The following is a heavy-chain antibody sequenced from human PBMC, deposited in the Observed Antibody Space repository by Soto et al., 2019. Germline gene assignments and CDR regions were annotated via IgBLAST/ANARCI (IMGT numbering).Heavy chain of an antibody. V-gene: IGHV3-7*03. CDR1: GSTFSSYW. CDR2: IKQDGSEK. CDR3: ARDWEDVVVVAATQMDV. Sequence: PGGPLRLCCAASGSTFSSYWMSWVRQAPGKGLEWVANIKQDGSEKYYVDSVKGRFTTSRDNAKNSLYLQMNSLRAEDTAAYYCARDWEDVVVVAATQMDVWGQGTTVTVSS. D-gene: IGHD2-15*01. J-gene: IGHJ6*02.